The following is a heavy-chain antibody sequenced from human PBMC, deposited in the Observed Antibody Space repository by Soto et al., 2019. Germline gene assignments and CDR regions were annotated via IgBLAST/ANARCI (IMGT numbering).Heavy chain of an antibody. CDR2: IHRDESEK. CDR1: TFPCSTYW. Sequence: PGGSLRLSCAASTFPCSTYWMTWVRQSPGKGLEWVANIHRDESEKYYMDSGKGRFTISRDNAKNSLYLQMTSLRAEDTAVYYCAGGNALDVWGQGTTVTVSS. J-gene: IGHJ6*02. CDR3: AGGNALDV. V-gene: IGHV3-7*01.